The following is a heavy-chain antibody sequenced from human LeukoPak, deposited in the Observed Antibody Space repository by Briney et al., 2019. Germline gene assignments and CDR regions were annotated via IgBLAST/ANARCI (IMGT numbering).Heavy chain of an antibody. V-gene: IGHV4-4*09. CDR1: GGSISSYY. CDR3: ARITVTSRPYYYYYMDV. D-gene: IGHD4-17*01. CDR2: IYTSGST. Sequence: SETLSLTCTVSGGSISSYYWSWIRQPPGKGLEWIGYIYTSGSTNYNPSLKSRVTISVDTSKNQFSLKLSSVTAADTAVYYCARITVTSRPYYYYYMDVWGKGTTVTVSS. J-gene: IGHJ6*03.